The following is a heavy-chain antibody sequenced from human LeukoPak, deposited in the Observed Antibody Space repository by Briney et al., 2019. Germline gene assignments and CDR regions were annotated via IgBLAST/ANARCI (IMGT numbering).Heavy chain of an antibody. V-gene: IGHV7-4-1*02. CDR2: INTNTGNP. CDR3: ARDLGDEDYVWGSYRYYDAFDI. Sequence: ASVKVSCKASGYTFTSYAMNWVRQAPGQRLEWMGWINTNTGNPTYAQGFTGRFVFSLDTSVSTAYLQISSLKAEDTAVYYCARDLGDEDYVWGSYRYYDAFDIWGQGTMVTVSS. CDR1: GYTFTSYA. J-gene: IGHJ3*02. D-gene: IGHD3-16*02.